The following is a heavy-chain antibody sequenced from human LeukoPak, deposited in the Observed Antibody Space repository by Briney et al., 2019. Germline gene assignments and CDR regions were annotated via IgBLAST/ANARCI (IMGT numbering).Heavy chain of an antibody. CDR3: ARGRVTYDY. CDR2: INSDGSTT. J-gene: IGHJ4*02. CDR1: GFTFSSYW. Sequence: GGSLRLSCAASGFTFSSYWMHWVRQAPGKGLVWVSRINSDGSTTSYADSVKGRFTISRDNAKNSLYLQMNSLRSEDTALYYCARGRVTYDYWGQGTLVTVSS. V-gene: IGHV3-74*01. D-gene: IGHD5-18*01.